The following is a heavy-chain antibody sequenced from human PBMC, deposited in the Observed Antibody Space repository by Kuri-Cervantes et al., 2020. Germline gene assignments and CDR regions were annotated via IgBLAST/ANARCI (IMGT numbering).Heavy chain of an antibody. V-gene: IGHV1-69*13. Sequence: SVKVSCKASGYTFTGYYMHWVRQAPGQGLEWMGWIIPIFGTANYAQKFQGRVTITADESTSTAYMELSSLRSEDTAVYYCARVPLEDYYDSSGYGNWGQGTLVTVSS. D-gene: IGHD3-22*01. J-gene: IGHJ4*02. CDR3: ARVPLEDYYDSSGYGN. CDR2: IIPIFGTA. CDR1: GYTFTGYY.